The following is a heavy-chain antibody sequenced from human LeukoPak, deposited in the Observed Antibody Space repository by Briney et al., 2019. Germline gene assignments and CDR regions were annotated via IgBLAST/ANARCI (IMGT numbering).Heavy chain of an antibody. Sequence: PSETLSLTCTVSGGSISSYYWNWIRQPPGKGLEWIGYIYYSGSTNYNPSLKSRVTISVGTSKNQFSLKLSSVTAADTAVYFCARRRGLDYDNWGQGILVTVSS. V-gene: IGHV4-59*08. CDR3: ARRRGLDYDN. J-gene: IGHJ4*02. D-gene: IGHD3/OR15-3a*01. CDR2: IYYSGST. CDR1: GGSISSYY.